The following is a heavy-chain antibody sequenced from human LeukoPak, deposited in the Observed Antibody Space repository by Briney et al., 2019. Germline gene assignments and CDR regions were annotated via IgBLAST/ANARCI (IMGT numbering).Heavy chain of an antibody. CDR2: ISSSGSTI. D-gene: IGHD3-22*01. CDR3: ARQFYDSSGLDY. Sequence: GGSRRLSCAASGFTFSSYEMNWVRQAPGKGLEWVSYISSSGSTIYYADSVKGRFTISRDNAKNSLYLQMNSLRAEDTAVYYCARQFYDSSGLDYWGQGTLVTVSS. J-gene: IGHJ4*02. V-gene: IGHV3-48*03. CDR1: GFTFSSYE.